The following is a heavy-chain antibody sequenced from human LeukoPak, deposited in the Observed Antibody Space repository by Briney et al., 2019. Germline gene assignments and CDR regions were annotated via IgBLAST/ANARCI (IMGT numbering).Heavy chain of an antibody. Sequence: GRSLRLSCAASGFTFSSYAMHWVRQAPGKGLEWVSLIYSGGNTNYADSVKGRFTFSRDNSNNTLYLQMNSLRVEDTAVYYCARGEYGSGWYRDWGQGTLVTVSS. CDR2: IYSGGNT. D-gene: IGHD6-19*01. J-gene: IGHJ4*02. CDR1: GFTFSSYA. CDR3: ARGEYGSGWYRD. V-gene: IGHV3-53*01.